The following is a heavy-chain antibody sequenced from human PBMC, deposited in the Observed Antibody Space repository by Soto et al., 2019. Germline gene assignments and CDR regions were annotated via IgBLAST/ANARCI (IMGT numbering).Heavy chain of an antibody. D-gene: IGHD1-20*01. J-gene: IGHJ4*02. CDR2: IYNSGST. V-gene: IGHV4-61*03. CDR1: GGSISSGTYY. CDR3: ARLGDYNWNYFYY. Sequence: VQLQESGPGLVKPSETLSLTCTVSGGSISSGTYYWSWIRQPPGKGLEWIGYIYNSGSTNYNPSLKSRVTIAVDTSKNHFSLKLSSVTAADTAVYYCARLGDYNWNYFYYWGQGTLVTDSS.